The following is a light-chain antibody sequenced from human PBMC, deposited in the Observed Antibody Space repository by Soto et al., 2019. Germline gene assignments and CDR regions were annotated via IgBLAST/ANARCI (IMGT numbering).Light chain of an antibody. CDR3: QQYGSSPRT. CDR2: GAS. CDR1: QRVISSY. Sequence: EIVLRLSPGAMSLSPGERATRSCRAGQRVISSYLAWYQQKPGQAPRLLIYGASSRATGIPARFSGSGSGTDFTLTISSLEPEDFAVYYCQQYGSSPRTFGQGTKVDIK. J-gene: IGKJ1*01. V-gene: IGKV3-20*01.